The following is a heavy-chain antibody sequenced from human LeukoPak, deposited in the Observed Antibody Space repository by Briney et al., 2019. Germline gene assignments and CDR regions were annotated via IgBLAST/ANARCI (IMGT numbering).Heavy chain of an antibody. Sequence: SETLSLTCAVYGGSFSGYYWSWIRQPPGKGLEWIGEISHSGSTNYNPSLKSRVTISVDTSKNQFSLRLRSVTAADTAVYYCARRKAAAGLFDFWGQGALVTVSS. CDR3: ARRKAAAGLFDF. D-gene: IGHD6-13*01. V-gene: IGHV4-34*01. CDR1: GGSFSGYY. J-gene: IGHJ4*02. CDR2: ISHSGST.